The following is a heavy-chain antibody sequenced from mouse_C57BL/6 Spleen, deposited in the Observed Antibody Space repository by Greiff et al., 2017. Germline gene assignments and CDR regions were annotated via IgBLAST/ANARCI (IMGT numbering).Heavy chain of an antibody. D-gene: IGHD1-1*01. CDR3: ASYYGSSY. CDR2: ISSGSSTI. V-gene: IGHV5-17*01. Sequence: EVHLVESGGGLVKPGGSLKLSCAASGFTFSDYGMHWVRQAPEKGLEWVAYISSGSSTIYYADTVKGRFTSSRDNAKNTLFLQMTSLGSEDTAMYYCASYYGSSYWGQGTLVTVSA. CDR1: GFTFSDYG. J-gene: IGHJ3*01.